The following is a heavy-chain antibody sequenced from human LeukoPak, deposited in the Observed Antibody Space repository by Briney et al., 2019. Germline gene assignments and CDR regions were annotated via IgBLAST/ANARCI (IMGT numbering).Heavy chain of an antibody. V-gene: IGHV5-10-1*01. Sequence: GESLKISCKGSGYSFTSYWISWVRQMPGKGLEWMGRIDPSDSYTNYSPSFQGHVTISADKSISTAYLQWSSLKASDTAMYYCARENVGIVRFDYWGQGTLVTVSS. J-gene: IGHJ4*02. CDR3: ARENVGIVRFDY. CDR1: GYSFTSYW. D-gene: IGHD5-12*01. CDR2: IDPSDSYT.